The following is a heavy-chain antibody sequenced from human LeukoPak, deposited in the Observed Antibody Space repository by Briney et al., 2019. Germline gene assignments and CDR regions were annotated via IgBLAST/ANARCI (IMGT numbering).Heavy chain of an antibody. CDR3: AGVDKNGGTTFDY. J-gene: IGHJ4*02. CDR1: GGSFSAYY. Sequence: SETLSLTCAVYGGSFSAYYWSWIRQPPGKGLEWIGEINHSGGTNYNPSLKSRVTISVDTSKNQFSLKLSSVTAADTAIYYCAGVDKNGGTTFDYWGQGTLVTVSS. V-gene: IGHV4-34*01. D-gene: IGHD2/OR15-2a*01. CDR2: INHSGGT.